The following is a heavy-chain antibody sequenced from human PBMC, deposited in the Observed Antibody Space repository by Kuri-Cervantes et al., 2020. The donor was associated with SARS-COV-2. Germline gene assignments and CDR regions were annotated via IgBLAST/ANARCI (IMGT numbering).Heavy chain of an antibody. Sequence: ETLSLTCPVSGGSISSYYWSWIRQPAGKGLEWIGRTYTSGSTNYNPSLKSRVTISLDTSKNHVSLSLTSATAADTAVYYCGRVSWLQLWRRYSDSWGQGTLVTVSS. D-gene: IGHD5-24*01. J-gene: IGHJ4*02. CDR1: GGSISSYY. CDR2: TYTSGST. CDR3: GRVSWLQLWRRYSDS. V-gene: IGHV4-4*07.